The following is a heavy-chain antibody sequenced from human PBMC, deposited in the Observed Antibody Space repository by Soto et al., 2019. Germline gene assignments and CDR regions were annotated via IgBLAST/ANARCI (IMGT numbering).Heavy chain of an antibody. V-gene: IGHV3-33*01. J-gene: IGHJ4*02. CDR3: TRDGIGGTVFRGFCDY. CDR1: GSIFRGYG. D-gene: IGHD1-7*01. CDR2: IWYDGSIK. Sequence: QELLVQSGGGVVQPGRSLRLSCAVSGSIFRGYGMHWVRQAPGKGLEWVAVIWYDGSIKYYADSVKGRFTISRDNSKNMLYLQMDSLTAEDTAVYYCTRDGIGGTVFRGFCDYWGQGTLVTVSS.